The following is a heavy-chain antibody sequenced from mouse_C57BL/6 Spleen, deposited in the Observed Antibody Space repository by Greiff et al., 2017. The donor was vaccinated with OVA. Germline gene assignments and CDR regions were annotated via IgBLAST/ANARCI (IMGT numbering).Heavy chain of an antibody. CDR2: IDPETGGT. D-gene: IGHD4-1*01. Sequence: VQLQQSGAELVRPGASVTLSCKASGYTFTDYEMHWVKQTPVHGLEWIGAIDPETGGTAYNQKFKGKAILTADKSSSTAYMELRSLTSEDSAVYYCTRKLANWDFDYWGQGTTLTVSS. CDR1: GYTFTDYE. J-gene: IGHJ2*01. V-gene: IGHV1-15*01. CDR3: TRKLANWDFDY.